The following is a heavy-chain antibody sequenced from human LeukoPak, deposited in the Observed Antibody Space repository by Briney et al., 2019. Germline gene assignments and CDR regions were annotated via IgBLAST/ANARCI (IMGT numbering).Heavy chain of an antibody. CDR3: ARLLGSSSRDAFDI. CDR2: IYYSGST. J-gene: IGHJ3*02. V-gene: IGHV4-59*08. D-gene: IGHD6-13*01. Sequence: KPSETLSLTCTVSGGSISSYYWSWIRQPPGKGLEWIGYIYYSGSTNYNPSLKSRVTISVDTSKNQFSLKLGSVTAADTAVYYCARLLGSSSRDAFDIWGQGTMVTVSS. CDR1: GGSISSYY.